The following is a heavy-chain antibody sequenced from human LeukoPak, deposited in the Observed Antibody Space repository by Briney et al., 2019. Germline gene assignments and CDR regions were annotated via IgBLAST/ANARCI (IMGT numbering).Heavy chain of an antibody. D-gene: IGHD1/OR15-1a*01. CDR3: ASLLGSWNNERYFDY. CDR1: GGSFSSYY. CDR2: IYYSGST. V-gene: IGHV4-39*01. Sequence: PSETLSLTCAVYGGSFSSYYWGWIRQPPGKGLEWIGSIYYSGSTYYNPSLKSRVTISVDTSKNQFSLKLSSVTAADTAVYYCASLLGSWNNERYFDYWGQGTLVTVSS. J-gene: IGHJ4*02.